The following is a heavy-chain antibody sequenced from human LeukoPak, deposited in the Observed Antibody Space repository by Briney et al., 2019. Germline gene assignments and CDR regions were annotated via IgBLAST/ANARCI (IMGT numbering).Heavy chain of an antibody. V-gene: IGHV3-74*01. Sequence: PGGSLRLSCAASGFTFSSHWMHWVRQAPGKGLVWVSRINSDGSSTSYADSVKGRFTISRDNAKNTLYLQMNSLRVGDTAVYYCSRDQYDSGVGGDWGQGTLVTVSS. CDR1: GFTFSSHW. J-gene: IGHJ4*02. D-gene: IGHD3-22*01. CDR2: INSDGSST. CDR3: SRDQYDSGVGGD.